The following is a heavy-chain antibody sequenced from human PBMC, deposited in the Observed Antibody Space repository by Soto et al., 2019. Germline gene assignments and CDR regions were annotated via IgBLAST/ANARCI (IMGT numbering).Heavy chain of an antibody. V-gene: IGHV1-69*02. CDR3: ARGYCSSTSCYYYYMDV. Sequence: SVKVSCKASGGTFSSYTISWVRQAPGQGLEWMGRIIPILGIANYAQKFQGRVTITADKSTSTAYMELSSLRSENTAVYYCARGYCSSTSCYYYYMDVWGKGTTVTVSS. D-gene: IGHD2-2*01. CDR1: GGTFSSYT. J-gene: IGHJ6*03. CDR2: IIPILGIA.